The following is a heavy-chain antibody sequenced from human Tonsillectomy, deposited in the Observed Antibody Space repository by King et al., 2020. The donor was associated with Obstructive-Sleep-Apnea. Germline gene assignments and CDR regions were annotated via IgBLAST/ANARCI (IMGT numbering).Heavy chain of an antibody. V-gene: IGHV7-4-1*01. CDR2: INTNTGNP. D-gene: IGHD3-16*02. CDR3: ARGPLMMTFGGVIVIPPALAAFDI. CDR1: GYTFTSYA. J-gene: IGHJ3*02. Sequence: VQLVQSGSELKKPGASVKVSCKASGYTFTSYAMNWVRQAPGQGLEWMGWINTNTGNPTYAQGFTGRFVFSLDTSVSTAYLQICSLKAEDTAVYYCARGPLMMTFGGVIVIPPALAAFDIWGQGTMVTVSS.